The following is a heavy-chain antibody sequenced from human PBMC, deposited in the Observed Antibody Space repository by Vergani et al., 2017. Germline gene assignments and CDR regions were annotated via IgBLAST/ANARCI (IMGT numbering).Heavy chain of an antibody. Sequence: QVQLQQWGAGLLKPSETLSLTCAVYGGSFSGYYWSWIRQPPGKGLEWIGEINHSGSTNYNPSLKSRVTISVDTSKNQFSLKLSSVTAADTAVCYCAREGRGYYGSGTPLLGMDVWGQGTTVTVSS. CDR3: AREGRGYYGSGTPLLGMDV. CDR1: GGSFSGYY. J-gene: IGHJ6*02. CDR2: INHSGST. V-gene: IGHV4-34*01. D-gene: IGHD3-10*01.